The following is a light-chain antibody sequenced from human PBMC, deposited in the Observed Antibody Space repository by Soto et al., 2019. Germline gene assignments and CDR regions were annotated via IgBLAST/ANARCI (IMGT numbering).Light chain of an antibody. Sequence: DTPICHYPLTPSPSLHDRVTSTCRASQIITSWLAWYQQKPGKAPNLLIYAASSLQSGVPARFSGSGSGTEFTLTISSLQPEDSAIYYCHQYNSYHGVAFGGGTKVDI. CDR3: HQYNSYHGVA. V-gene: IGKV1-5*01. CDR2: AAS. J-gene: IGKJ4*01. CDR1: QIITSW.